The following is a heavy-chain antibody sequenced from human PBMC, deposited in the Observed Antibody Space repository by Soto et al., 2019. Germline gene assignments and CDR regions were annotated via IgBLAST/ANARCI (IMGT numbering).Heavy chain of an antibody. J-gene: IGHJ4*02. CDR2: IRSKAYGGTI. Sequence: GGSLRLSCTASGFTFGDYAMSWVRQAPGKGLEWVGFIRSKAYGGTIEDAASVKGRFTISRDDSKNIAYLQMNSLKTEDTAVYYCTRVIAAAGTGDYWGQGTLVTVSS. CDR3: TRVIAAAGTGDY. V-gene: IGHV3-49*04. CDR1: GFTFGDYA. D-gene: IGHD6-13*01.